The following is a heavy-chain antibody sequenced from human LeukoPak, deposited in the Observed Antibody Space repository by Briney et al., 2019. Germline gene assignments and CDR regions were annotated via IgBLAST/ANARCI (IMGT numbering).Heavy chain of an antibody. V-gene: IGHV4-59*02. CDR3: ARVQWLPLDVFNF. D-gene: IGHD6-19*01. J-gene: IGHJ3*01. Sequence: TSETLSLTCTVSGGSVSSYYWSWIRQPPGKGLEWIGCIHYSGSTDFNPSLKSRITLSVDTSKNQFSLKMNSVTAADTAIYYCARVQWLPLDVFNFWGQGTMVTVSS. CDR1: GGSVSSYY. CDR2: IHYSGST.